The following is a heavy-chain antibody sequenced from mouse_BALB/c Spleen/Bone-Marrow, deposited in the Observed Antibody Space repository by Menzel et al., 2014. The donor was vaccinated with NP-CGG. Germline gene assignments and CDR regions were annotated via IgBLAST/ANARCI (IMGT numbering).Heavy chain of an antibody. V-gene: IGHV14-3*02. Sequence: EVQLQQSGAELVKPGASVKLSCTASGFNFTDTYMHWVKQRPEQGLEWIGRIDPANGNTKYDPKFQGKATITEDTSSNTAYLKLFSLTSEDAAVYYCARTPRATYYFDYWGQGTTLTVSS. CDR2: IDPANGNT. J-gene: IGHJ2*01. CDR1: GFNFTDTY. D-gene: IGHD3-1*01. CDR3: ARTPRATYYFDY.